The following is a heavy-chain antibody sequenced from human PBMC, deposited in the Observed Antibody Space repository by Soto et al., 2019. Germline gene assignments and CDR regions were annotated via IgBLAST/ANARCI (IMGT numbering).Heavy chain of an antibody. CDR3: ARAPRMTVSSGWYHRWFDP. Sequence: PSETLSLTCAVYGGSFSGYYWSWIRQPPGKGLEWIGEINHSGSTNYNPSLKSRVTISVDTSKNQFSLKLSSVTAADTAVYYCARAPRMTVSSGWYHRWFDPWGQGTLVTVS. D-gene: IGHD6-19*01. J-gene: IGHJ5*02. CDR1: GGSFSGYY. CDR2: INHSGST. V-gene: IGHV4-34*01.